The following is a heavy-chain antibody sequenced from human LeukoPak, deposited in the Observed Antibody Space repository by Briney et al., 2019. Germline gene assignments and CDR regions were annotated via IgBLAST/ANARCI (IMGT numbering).Heavy chain of an antibody. V-gene: IGHV4-59*01. CDR3: ARSYGDHKYSFDY. J-gene: IGHJ4*01. D-gene: IGHD4-17*01. CDR1: GGSISSYY. Sequence: SETLSLTCTVSGGSISSYYWNWIRQPPGKGLEWIGYIFYSGSTNYNPSLKSRVTISVDTSKNQFSLKVNSVTAADTAVYYCARSYGDHKYSFDYWGHGTLVTVSS. CDR2: IFYSGST.